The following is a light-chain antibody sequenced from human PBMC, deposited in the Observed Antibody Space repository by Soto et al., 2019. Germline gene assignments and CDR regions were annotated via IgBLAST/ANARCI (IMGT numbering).Light chain of an antibody. V-gene: IGKV3-15*01. J-gene: IGKJ2*01. Sequence: DIVLTQSPATLSVSPGDRVTLSCRASQNLFGYLAWYQQKPGQAPRLLMYGVSTRATGIPARFSGGGSATDVTLPISSLQAADSAFYFCQSYNDCPVASGLGTRLEI. CDR3: QSYNDCPVA. CDR1: QNLFGY. CDR2: GVS.